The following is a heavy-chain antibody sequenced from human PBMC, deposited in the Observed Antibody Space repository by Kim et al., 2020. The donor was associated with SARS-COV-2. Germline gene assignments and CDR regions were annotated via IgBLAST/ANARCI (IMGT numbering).Heavy chain of an antibody. J-gene: IGHJ4*02. V-gene: IGHV3-23*01. CDR3: AKDRESFDY. D-gene: IGHD1-26*01. Sequence: GSHYYSYSVQCRFTNARDNYKNMLYLQMNSLRAEDTTVYYCAKDRESFDYWGQGTLVTVST. CDR2: GSH.